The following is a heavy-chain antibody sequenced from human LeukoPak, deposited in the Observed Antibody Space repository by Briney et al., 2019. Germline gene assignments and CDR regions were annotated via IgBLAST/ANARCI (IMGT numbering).Heavy chain of an antibody. D-gene: IGHD3-9*01. J-gene: IGHJ4*02. CDR1: GFTFSSYS. Sequence: GGSLRLSCAASGFTFSSYSMNWVRQAPGKGLEWVSSISSSSSNKYYADSVKGRFTISRDNAKKSLYLQMDSLRAEDTAVYYCATHGYSELRYFDWSTNEWGQGTLVTVSS. V-gene: IGHV3-21*01. CDR3: ATHGYSELRYFDWSTNE. CDR2: ISSSSSNK.